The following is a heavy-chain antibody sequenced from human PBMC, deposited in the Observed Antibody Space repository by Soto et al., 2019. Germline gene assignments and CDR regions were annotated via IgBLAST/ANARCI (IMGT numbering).Heavy chain of an antibody. Sequence: SETLSLTCTVSGGSISGHYWSWIRQPPGKGLQYIGYISYSGSTNYNPSLKSRVTISVDTSNNQFSLRLSSVAAADTAVYYCARDVGLQHDTGYYDFWSGKNNWFDPWGQGTLVTVSS. D-gene: IGHD3-3*01. CDR1: GGSISGHY. CDR3: ARDVGLQHDTGYYDFWSGKNNWFDP. CDR2: ISYSGST. J-gene: IGHJ5*02. V-gene: IGHV4-59*11.